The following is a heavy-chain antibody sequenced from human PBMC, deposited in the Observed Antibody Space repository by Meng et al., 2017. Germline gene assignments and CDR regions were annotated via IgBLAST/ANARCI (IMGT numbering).Heavy chain of an antibody. V-gene: IGHV3-30*04. D-gene: IGHD6-19*01. CDR3: ARDPLIAVARYFDY. CDR1: VFTFSSYA. CDR2: ISYDGSNK. Sequence: QVQLVESGGGVVQPGRSLRLSCAASVFTFSSYAMHWVRQAPGKGLEWVAVISYDGSNKYYADSVKGRFTISRDNSKNTLYLQMNSLRAEDTAVYYCARDPLIAVARYFDYWGQGTLVTVSS. J-gene: IGHJ4*02.